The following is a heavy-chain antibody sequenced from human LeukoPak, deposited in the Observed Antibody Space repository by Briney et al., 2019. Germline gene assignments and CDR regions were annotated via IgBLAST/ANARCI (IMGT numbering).Heavy chain of an antibody. CDR1: GGSFSGYF. J-gene: IGHJ4*02. CDR2: INHGGGT. D-gene: IGHD6-6*01. Sequence: PSEALSLTCAVYGGSFSGYFWSWIRQPPGKGLEWIGEINHGGGTNYKPSLKSRVTISVDTSKNQFSLRLTSVTAADTAVYYCARGRLLEQYTSSSDGYFDYWGQGTLVTVSS. CDR3: ARGRLLEQYTSSSDGYFDY. V-gene: IGHV4-34*01.